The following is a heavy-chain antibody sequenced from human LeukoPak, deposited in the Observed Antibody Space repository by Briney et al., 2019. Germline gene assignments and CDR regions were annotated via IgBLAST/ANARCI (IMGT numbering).Heavy chain of an antibody. V-gene: IGHV3-23*01. J-gene: IGHJ4*02. CDR3: AKERQAWGVGADYFDY. CDR1: GFTFSSYA. CDR2: ISGSSSST. D-gene: IGHD1-26*01. Sequence: GGSLRLSCAASGFTFSSYAMLWVREAPGKGLEWVSGISGSSSSTYYAESVKGRFTISRDNSKNTLYLQMNGLRAEDSAVYYCAKERQAWGVGADYFDYWGQGTLVTVSS.